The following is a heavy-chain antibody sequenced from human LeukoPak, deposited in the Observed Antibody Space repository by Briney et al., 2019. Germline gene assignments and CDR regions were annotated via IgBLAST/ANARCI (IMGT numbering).Heavy chain of an antibody. V-gene: IGHV1-2*02. Sequence: ASVKVSCKASGYTFTGYYMHWVRQAPGQGLEWMGWINPNSGGTNYAQKFQGRVTMTRDTSISTAYMEVSRLRSDDTAVYYYARDHPYYYDSSGYNNWFDPWGQGTLVTVSS. J-gene: IGHJ5*02. CDR1: GYTFTGYY. CDR3: ARDHPYYYDSSGYNNWFDP. D-gene: IGHD3-22*01. CDR2: INPNSGGT.